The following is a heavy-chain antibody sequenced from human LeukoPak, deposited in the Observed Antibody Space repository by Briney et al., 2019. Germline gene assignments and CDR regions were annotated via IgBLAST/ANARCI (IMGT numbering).Heavy chain of an antibody. CDR2: VSGSGGNT. CDR3: AKDRCSNGIGCYYYYMDV. CDR1: GFIFSDYG. D-gene: IGHD2-8*01. J-gene: IGHJ6*03. Sequence: PGGTLRLSCAASGFIFSDYGMSWVRQAPGKGLEWVSAVSGSGGNTFYADSVKGRFSISRDSSRNILYLQMNSLRAEDTAVYYCAKDRCSNGIGCYYYYMDVWGKGTTVTISS. V-gene: IGHV3-23*01.